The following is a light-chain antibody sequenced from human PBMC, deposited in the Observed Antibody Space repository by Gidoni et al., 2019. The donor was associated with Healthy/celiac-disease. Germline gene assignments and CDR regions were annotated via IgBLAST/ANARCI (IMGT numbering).Light chain of an antibody. CDR3: QQYNNWPPWT. J-gene: IGKJ1*01. Sequence: EIVMTQSPATLSVSPGERVTLSCRASQSVSSNVAWYQQKPGQAPRLLIFGASTRATGIPVRFSGSGSGTEFTLTISSLQSEDFAVYYCQQYNNWPPWTFGQGTKVEIK. CDR2: GAS. CDR1: QSVSSN. V-gene: IGKV3-15*01.